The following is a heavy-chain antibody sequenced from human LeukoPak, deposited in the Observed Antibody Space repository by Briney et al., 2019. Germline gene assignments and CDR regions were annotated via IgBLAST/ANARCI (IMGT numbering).Heavy chain of an antibody. CDR3: TRQGVYSPDSSAFYY. CDR2: IYPGDSDT. V-gene: IGHV5-51*01. J-gene: IGHJ4*02. Sequence: GESLKISCKGSGYRFSNYWIGWVRQMPGKGLELVGAIYPGDSDTRYSPSCQGRVTISADKSITTASLQWTSLRASATATYFCTRQGVYSPDSSAFYYWGQGTLVTVSS. D-gene: IGHD2-21*01. CDR1: GYRFSNYW.